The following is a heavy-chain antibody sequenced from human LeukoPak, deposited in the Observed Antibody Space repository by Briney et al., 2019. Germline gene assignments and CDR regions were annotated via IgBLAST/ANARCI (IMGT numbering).Heavy chain of an antibody. CDR1: GFTFSSYA. J-gene: IGHJ4*02. CDR2: ISNDGSKK. V-gene: IGHV3-30-3*01. Sequence: GGSLRLSCAASGFTFSSYAIHWVRQAPGKGLEWMAIISNDGSKKYYADSVKGRFTTSRDNSKNTLYLQMNSLRAEDTAVYYCAKEGKQQLLRLSQEKFDYWGQGTLVTVSS. D-gene: IGHD6-13*01. CDR3: AKEGKQQLLRLSQEKFDY.